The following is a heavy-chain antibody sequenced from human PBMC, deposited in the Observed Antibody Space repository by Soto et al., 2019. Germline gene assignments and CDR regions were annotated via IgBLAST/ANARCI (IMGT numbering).Heavy chain of an antibody. CDR3: ARHETLPGDDDY. CDR1: GGSISSYY. D-gene: IGHD4-17*01. V-gene: IGHV4-59*08. CDR2: IYYSGST. Sequence: SETLSHTCTVSGGSISSYYWSWIRQPPGKGLEWIGYIYYSGSTNYNPSLKSRVTISVDTSKNQFSLKLSSVTAADTAVYYFARHETLPGDDDYWGQGTPLTVS. J-gene: IGHJ4*02.